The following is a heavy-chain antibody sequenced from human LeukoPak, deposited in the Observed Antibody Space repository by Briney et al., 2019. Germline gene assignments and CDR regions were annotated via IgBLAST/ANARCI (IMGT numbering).Heavy chain of an antibody. Sequence: GGSLRLSCATSGFTFSTYAMNWVRQAPGKGLEWVSAIISSGDATYYADSVKGRFTISRDNAKNSLYLQMHSLRAEDTAVYYCARDLADYSDYWGQGTLVTVSS. J-gene: IGHJ4*02. CDR2: IISSGDAT. CDR1: GFTFSTYA. D-gene: IGHD2-21*01. CDR3: ARDLADYSDY. V-gene: IGHV3-23*01.